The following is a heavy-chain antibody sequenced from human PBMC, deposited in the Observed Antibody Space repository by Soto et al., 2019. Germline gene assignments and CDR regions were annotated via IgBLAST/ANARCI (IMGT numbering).Heavy chain of an antibody. CDR2: IFYSGST. Sequence: SETLSLTCNVSGGSISSSRSYWAWIRQPPGKGLEWIANIFYSGSTYYNPSLASRVTVSVDSSKNQFSLKLSSVTAADTAVFYFARLIIGDFWSGPLYYFDYWGQGTLVTVSS. J-gene: IGHJ4*02. D-gene: IGHD3-3*01. CDR1: GGSISSSRSY. CDR3: ARLIIGDFWSGPLYYFDY. V-gene: IGHV4-39*01.